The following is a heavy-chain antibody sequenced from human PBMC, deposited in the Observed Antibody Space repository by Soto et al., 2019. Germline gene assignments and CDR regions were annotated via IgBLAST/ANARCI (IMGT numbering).Heavy chain of an antibody. Sequence: GGSLRLSCAASGFTFSSYAMSWVRQAPGKGLEWVSAISGSGGSTYYADSVKGRFTISRDNSKNTLYLQMNSLRAEDTAVYYCAKSAIAVAVFDWAAFDIWGQGTMVTVSS. V-gene: IGHV3-23*01. CDR2: ISGSGGST. CDR1: GFTFSSYA. J-gene: IGHJ3*02. CDR3: AKSAIAVAVFDWAAFDI. D-gene: IGHD6-19*01.